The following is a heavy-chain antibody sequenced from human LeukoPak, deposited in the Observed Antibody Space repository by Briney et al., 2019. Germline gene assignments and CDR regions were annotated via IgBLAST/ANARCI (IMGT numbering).Heavy chain of an antibody. CDR1: GYTFTSYG. D-gene: IGHD6-13*01. Sequence: ASVKVSCKASGYTFTSYGISWVRQAPARGLEWMVWISAYNGNTNYAQKLQGRVTMTTDTSTSTAYMELRSLRSDDTAVYYCARDREMEQQLVRIDYWGQGTLVTVSS. CDR2: ISAYNGNT. J-gene: IGHJ4*02. V-gene: IGHV1-18*01. CDR3: ARDREMEQQLVRIDY.